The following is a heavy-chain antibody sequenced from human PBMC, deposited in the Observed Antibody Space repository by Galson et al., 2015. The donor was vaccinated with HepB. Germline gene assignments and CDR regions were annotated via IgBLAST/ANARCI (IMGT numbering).Heavy chain of an antibody. V-gene: IGHV3-30-3*01. D-gene: IGHD2-2*01. CDR2: ISYDGNNK. CDR3: ARSPQLISGMDV. J-gene: IGHJ6*02. CDR1: GFTFSSYA. Sequence: SLRLSCAASGFTFSSYAMHWVRQAPGKGLEWVAVISYDGNNKYYADSVTGRFTISRDNSKNTLYLQMNSLRAEDTAVYYCARSPQLISGMDVWGQGTTVTVSS.